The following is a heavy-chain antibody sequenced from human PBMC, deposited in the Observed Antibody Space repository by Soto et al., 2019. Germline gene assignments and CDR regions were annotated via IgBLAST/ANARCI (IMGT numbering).Heavy chain of an antibody. CDR3: ARAILRRVYVPDD. CDR1: GFSFSDYT. D-gene: IGHD3-9*01. CDR2: ISNTSSTV. V-gene: IGHV3-21*01. J-gene: IGHJ4*02. Sequence: PGGSLRLSCEASGFSFSDYTMDLVRQSPGKGLEWVSSISNTSSTVSYADSVKGRFTVSRDNAHNSLSLQMDSLRVEDTALYYCARAILRRVYVPDDCGQGTRVTV.